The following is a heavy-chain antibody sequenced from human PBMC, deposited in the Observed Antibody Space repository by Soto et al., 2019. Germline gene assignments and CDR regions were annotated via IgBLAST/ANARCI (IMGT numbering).Heavy chain of an antibody. CDR1: GFSISSSSYY. V-gene: IGHV4-39*01. Sequence: SETLSLTCPVSGFSISSSSYYWGWIRQPPGKGLEWIGSIYYSGSTYYNPSLKSRVTISVDTSKNQFSLKLSSVTAADTAVYYCARLSALLGLDREDAFDIWGQGTMVTVSS. D-gene: IGHD2-2*01. CDR3: ARLSALLGLDREDAFDI. J-gene: IGHJ3*02. CDR2: IYYSGST.